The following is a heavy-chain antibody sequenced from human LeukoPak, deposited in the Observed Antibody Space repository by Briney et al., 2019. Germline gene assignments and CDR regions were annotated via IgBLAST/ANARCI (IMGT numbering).Heavy chain of an antibody. D-gene: IGHD3-10*01. CDR2: ISYDGSNK. Sequence: PGGSLRLSCAASGFTFSSYAMHWVRQAPGKGLEWVAVISYDGSNKYYADSVKGRFTISRDNSKNTLYLQMNSLRAEDTAVYYCASHEFGEFSPDYWGQGTLVTVSS. CDR1: GFTFSSYA. CDR3: ASHEFGEFSPDY. J-gene: IGHJ4*02. V-gene: IGHV3-30-3*01.